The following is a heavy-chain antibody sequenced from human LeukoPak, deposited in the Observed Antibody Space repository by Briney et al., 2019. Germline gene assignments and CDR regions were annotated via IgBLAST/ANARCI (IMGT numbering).Heavy chain of an antibody. D-gene: IGHD2-15*01. Sequence: GGSLTLSCALSGFPLSNAWVSWVRQAPGRGLEWVGRIKSKTDGGTTDYAAHVKGRFTISRADSKNTLYLQMNSLKTEDTAVYYCTTVGYCSGGSCYDLHGAFDIWGQGGMVTVSS. V-gene: IGHV3-15*01. J-gene: IGHJ3*02. CDR3: TTVGYCSGGSCYDLHGAFDI. CDR1: GFPLSNAW. CDR2: IKSKTDGGTT.